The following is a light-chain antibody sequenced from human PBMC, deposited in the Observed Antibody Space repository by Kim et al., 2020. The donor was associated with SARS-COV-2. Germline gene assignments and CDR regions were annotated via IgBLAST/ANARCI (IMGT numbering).Light chain of an antibody. J-gene: IGLJ3*02. CDR2: TDN. V-gene: IGLV1-44*01. Sequence: GQRVTSSCAGTNSTIESSTVNWYQQLRETAPSPLIYTDNQRPSGVPDRFSGSKSGTSASLAISGLQPEDEADYYCAAWDDSLPGVVFGGGTQLTVL. CDR3: AAWDDSLPGVV. CDR1: NSTIESST.